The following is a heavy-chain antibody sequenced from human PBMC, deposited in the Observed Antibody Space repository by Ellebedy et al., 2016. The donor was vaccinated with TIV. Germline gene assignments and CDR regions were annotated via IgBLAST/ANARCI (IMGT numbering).Heavy chain of an antibody. D-gene: IGHD2-15*01. V-gene: IGHV2-70*17. CDR1: GFSLRTGRLS. CDR2: IDWDADK. Sequence: SGPTLVKPTQTLTLTCTFSGFSLRTGRLSVSWIRQPPGKALEWLARIDWDADKFYSTSLRTRLTISKDSSENQVVLTMTSMDPEDTATYYCARISGGWGFDYWGQGALVTVSS. J-gene: IGHJ4*02. CDR3: ARISGGWGFDY.